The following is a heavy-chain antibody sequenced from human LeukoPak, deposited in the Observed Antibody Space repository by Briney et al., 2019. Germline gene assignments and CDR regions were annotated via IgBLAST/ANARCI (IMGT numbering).Heavy chain of an antibody. CDR3: AREGGMGYDFWSGSFFDY. Sequence: SETLSLTCTVSGGSISSYYWNWIRQPAGKGLEWIGRIHPNGNTNYNPSLKSRVTMSVDTSKNQFSLKLSSVTAADTAVYYCAREGGMGYDFWSGSFFDYWGQGTLVTVSS. CDR1: GGSISSYY. J-gene: IGHJ4*02. CDR2: IHPNGNT. V-gene: IGHV4-4*07. D-gene: IGHD3-3*01.